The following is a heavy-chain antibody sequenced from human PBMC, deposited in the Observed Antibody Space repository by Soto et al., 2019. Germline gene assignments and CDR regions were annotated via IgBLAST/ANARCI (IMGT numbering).Heavy chain of an antibody. V-gene: IGHV1-2*04. D-gene: IGHD3-10*01. CDR2: INPNSGGT. Sequence: GASVKVSCKASGYTFTGYYMHWVRQAPGQGLEWMGWINPNSGGTNYAQKFQGWVTMTRDTSSSTAYMELSRLRSDDTAVYYCAREAGYYYGSGEDGMDVWGQGTTVTVSS. CDR3: AREAGYYYGSGEDGMDV. J-gene: IGHJ6*02. CDR1: GYTFTGYY.